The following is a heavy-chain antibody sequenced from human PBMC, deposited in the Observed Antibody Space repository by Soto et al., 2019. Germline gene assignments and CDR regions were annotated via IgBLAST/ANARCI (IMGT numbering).Heavy chain of an antibody. V-gene: IGHV1-69*02. CDR1: GDTLSSYT. CDR3: ASCYSYYYNMDV. J-gene: IGHJ6*03. Sequence: SVKVSCKASGDTLSSYTISWVRKAPGQGLERMGRIITILSITHYAQKFQGRVTITADKSTSTAYLELSSLRFEVTAVYYRASCYSYYYNMDVWGKGTTVTVSS. CDR2: IITILSIT.